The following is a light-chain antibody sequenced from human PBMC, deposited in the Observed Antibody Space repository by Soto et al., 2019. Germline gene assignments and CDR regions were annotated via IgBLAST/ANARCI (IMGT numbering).Light chain of an antibody. V-gene: IGKV3-15*01. CDR2: GAS. CDR1: QSVSSN. J-gene: IGKJ4*01. Sequence: EIVMTQSPATLPVSPGERATLSCRASQSVSSNLAWYQQKPGQAPRLLIYGASTRATGIPARFSGSGSGTEFTLTISSLQSEDFAVYYCQQYNNWPPLTFGGGTKVKIK. CDR3: QQYNNWPPLT.